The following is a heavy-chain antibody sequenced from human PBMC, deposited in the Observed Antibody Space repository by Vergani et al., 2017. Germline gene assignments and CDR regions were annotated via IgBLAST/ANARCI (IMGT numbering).Heavy chain of an antibody. Sequence: QMQLVQSGPEVKKPGTSVKVSCKASGFTFTSSAMQWVRQARGQRLEWIGWIVVGSGNTNYAQKFQGRVTITADESTSTAYMELSSLRSEDTAVYYCARERSYGSYYYYGMDVWGQGTTVTVSS. CDR2: IVVGSGNT. J-gene: IGHJ6*02. D-gene: IGHD5-18*01. CDR3: ARERSYGSYYYYGMDV. V-gene: IGHV1-58*02. CDR1: GFTFTSSA.